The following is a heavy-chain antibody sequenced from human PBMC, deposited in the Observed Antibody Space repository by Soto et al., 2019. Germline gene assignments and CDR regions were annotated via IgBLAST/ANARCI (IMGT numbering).Heavy chain of an antibody. D-gene: IGHD1-20*01. CDR1: GYSFTSYW. V-gene: IGHV5-51*01. Sequence: GAALKISCEGSGYSFTSYWIGWVRQMPGKGLEWMGIIYPGDSDTRYSPSFQGQVTISADKSISTAYLQWSSLKASDTAMYYCSRQLTDNWNGYYYYGMDVWGQGTTVTVSS. J-gene: IGHJ6*02. CDR2: IYPGDSDT. CDR3: SRQLTDNWNGYYYYGMDV.